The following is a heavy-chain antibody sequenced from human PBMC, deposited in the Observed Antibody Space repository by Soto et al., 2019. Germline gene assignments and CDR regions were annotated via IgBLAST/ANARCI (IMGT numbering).Heavy chain of an antibody. J-gene: IGHJ6*02. CDR3: ARVGITMIVVVTTYGMDV. V-gene: IGHV1-18*04. D-gene: IGHD3-22*01. CDR2: ISAYNGNT. CDR1: GYTFTRYG. Sequence: GASVKVSCKASGYTFTRYGISCVRQAPGQGLEWMGWISAYNGNTNYAQKLQGRVTMTTDTSTSTAYMELRSLRSDDTAVYYCARVGITMIVVVTTYGMDVWGQGTTVTVSS.